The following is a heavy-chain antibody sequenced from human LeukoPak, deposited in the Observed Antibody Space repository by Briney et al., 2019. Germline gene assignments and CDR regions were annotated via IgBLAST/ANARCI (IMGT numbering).Heavy chain of an antibody. CDR3: ARHFDRTNFDY. D-gene: IGHD3-9*01. V-gene: IGHV4-39*01. J-gene: IGHJ4*02. Sequence: SETLSLTCTVSGGSISRSSYYWGWVRQPPGKGLEWIGSIYYSGSTHYNPSLKSRVTISVDTSKNQFSLKLSSVTAADTAVYYCARHFDRTNFDYWGQGTLDTVSS. CDR2: IYYSGST. CDR1: GGSISRSSYY.